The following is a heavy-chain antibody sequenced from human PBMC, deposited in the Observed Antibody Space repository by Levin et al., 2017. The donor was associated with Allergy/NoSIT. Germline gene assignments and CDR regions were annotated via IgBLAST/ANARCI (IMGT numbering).Heavy chain of an antibody. CDR2: IYPGDSDT. D-gene: IGHD2-8*01. J-gene: IGHJ4*02. V-gene: IGHV5-51*01. CDR1: GYRFTNYW. CDR3: AISPLRRVPFDY. Sequence: KDGESLKISCKASGYRFTNYWIGWVRQMPGKGLEWMGIIYPGDSDTRYSPSFQGQVTISADTSITTAYLQWSSLKASHTAMYYCAISPLRRVPFDYWGQGTLVTVSS.